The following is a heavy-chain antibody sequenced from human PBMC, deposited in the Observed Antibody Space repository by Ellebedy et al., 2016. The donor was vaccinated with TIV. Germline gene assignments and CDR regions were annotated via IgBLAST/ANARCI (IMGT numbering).Heavy chain of an antibody. Sequence: MPSETLSLTCVISGDTVSRDSSTWSWIRQSPSRGLDWLGMTYYKSKRYTDYSVSVKSRITINPDTSKDQFSLQLNSLTPEDTAVNYCARSHYAFCGGECDLFHAFDVWGQGTMVIVSS. CDR3: ARSHYAFCGGECDLFHAFDV. V-gene: IGHV6-1*01. J-gene: IGHJ3*01. CDR1: GDTVSRDSST. CDR2: TYYKSKRYT. D-gene: IGHD2-21*01.